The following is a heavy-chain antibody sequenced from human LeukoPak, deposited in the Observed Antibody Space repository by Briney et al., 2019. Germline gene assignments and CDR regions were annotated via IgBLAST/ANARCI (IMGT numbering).Heavy chain of an antibody. Sequence: SSETLSLTCNVSGGSIGGHTFYWDWIRQPPGKGLEWIGEINHSGSTNYNPSLKSRVTISVDTSKNQFSLKLSSVTAADTAVYYCARGHAGRWLRNDYWGQGTLVTVSS. CDR1: GGSIGGHTFY. CDR2: INHSGST. D-gene: IGHD5-12*01. J-gene: IGHJ4*02. V-gene: IGHV4-39*07. CDR3: ARGHAGRWLRNDY.